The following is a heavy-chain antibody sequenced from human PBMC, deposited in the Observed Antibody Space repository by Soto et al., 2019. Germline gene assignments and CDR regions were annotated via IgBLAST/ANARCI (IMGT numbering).Heavy chain of an antibody. CDR2: IYYSGST. CDR1: GGSISSGGYY. Sequence: QVQLQESGPGLVKPSQTLSLTCTVSGGSISSGGYYWSWIRQHPGKGLEWIGYIYYSGSTYYNPSLKSRVTISVDTSKNQFSLKLSSVTAADTAVYYCAREGGYCSSTSCYPRGAFDIWGQGTMVTVPS. CDR3: AREGGYCSSTSCYPRGAFDI. J-gene: IGHJ3*02. V-gene: IGHV4-31*03. D-gene: IGHD2-2*01.